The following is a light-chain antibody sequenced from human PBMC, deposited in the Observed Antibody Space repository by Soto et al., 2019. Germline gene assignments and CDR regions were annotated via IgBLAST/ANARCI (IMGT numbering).Light chain of an antibody. CDR3: MQGTHWPIA. Sequence: VMTQSPDSLAVSLGERATINCKSSQSVLFSSNNKNYLAWFQQRPGQSPRRLICEVSNRDSGVPDRFSGSGAGTDFTLKISRVEAEDVGVYYCMQGTHWPIAFGQGTRLEIK. CDR2: EVS. CDR1: QSVLFSSNNKNY. J-gene: IGKJ5*01. V-gene: IGKV2-30*01.